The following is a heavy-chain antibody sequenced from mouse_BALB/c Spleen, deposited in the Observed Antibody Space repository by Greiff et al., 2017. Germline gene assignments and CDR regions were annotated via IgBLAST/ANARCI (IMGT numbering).Heavy chain of an antibody. Sequence: DVKLVESGGGLVQPGGSLKLSCAASGFTFSSYTMSWVRQTPEKRLEWVAYISNGGGSTYYPDTVKGRFTISRDNAKNTLYLQMSSLKSEDTAMYYCARLYGYDRYFDVWGAGTTVTVSS. J-gene: IGHJ1*01. V-gene: IGHV5-12-2*01. CDR1: GFTFSSYT. D-gene: IGHD2-2*01. CDR3: ARLYGYDRYFDV. CDR2: ISNGGGST.